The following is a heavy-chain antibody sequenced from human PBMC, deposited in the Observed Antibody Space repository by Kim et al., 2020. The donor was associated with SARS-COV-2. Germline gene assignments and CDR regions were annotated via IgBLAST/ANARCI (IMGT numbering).Heavy chain of an antibody. Sequence: SETLSLTCTVSGGSISSYYWSWIRQPPGKGLEWIGYIYYSGSTNYNPSLKSRVTISVDTSKNQFSLKLSSVTAADTAVYYCARTTFLRGGGYYYYYGMDVWGQGTTVTVSS. D-gene: IGHD3-16*01. CDR1: GGSISSYY. J-gene: IGHJ6*02. V-gene: IGHV4-59*08. CDR3: ARTTFLRGGGYYYYYGMDV. CDR2: IYYSGST.